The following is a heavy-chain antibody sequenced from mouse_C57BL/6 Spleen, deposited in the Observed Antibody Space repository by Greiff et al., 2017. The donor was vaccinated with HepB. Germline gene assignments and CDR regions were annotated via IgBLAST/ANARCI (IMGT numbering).Heavy chain of an antibody. CDR3: ARRVYYDSYYYAMDY. D-gene: IGHD2-4*01. CDR2: INPNYGTT. V-gene: IGHV1-39*01. J-gene: IGHJ4*01. Sequence: VQLKESGPELVKPGASVKISCKASGYSFTDYNMNWVKQSNGKSLEWIGVINPNYGTTSYNQKFKGKATLTVDQSSSTAYMQLNSLTSEDSAVYYCARRVYYDSYYYAMDYWCQGTSVTVSS. CDR1: GYSFTDYN.